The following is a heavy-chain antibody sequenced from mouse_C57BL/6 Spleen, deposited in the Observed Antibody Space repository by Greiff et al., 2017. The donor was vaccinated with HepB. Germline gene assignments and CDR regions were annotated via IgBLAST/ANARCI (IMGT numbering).Heavy chain of an antibody. CDR1: GFSLTSYG. D-gene: IGHD2-4*01. CDR2: IWSDGST. V-gene: IGHV2-6-1*01. Sequence: QVQLKESGPGLVAPSQSLSITCTVSGFSLTSYGVHWVRQPPGKGLEWLVVIWSDGSTTYNSALKSRLSISKDNSKSQVFLKMNRLQTDDTAMYECARHDGITEYAMDYRGEGTADTVSS. CDR3: ARHDGITEYAMDY. J-gene: IGHJ4*01.